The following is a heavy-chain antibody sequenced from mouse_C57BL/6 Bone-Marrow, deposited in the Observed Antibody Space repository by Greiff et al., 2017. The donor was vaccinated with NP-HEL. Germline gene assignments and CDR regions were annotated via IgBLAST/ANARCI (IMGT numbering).Heavy chain of an antibody. CDR3: ARHPSTMVTTGTWFAY. V-gene: IGHV5-12*01. CDR2: ISNGGGST. J-gene: IGHJ3*01. CDR1: GFTFSDYY. D-gene: IGHD2-2*01. Sequence: EVQGVESGGGLVQPGGSLKLSCAASGFTFSDYYMYWVRQTPEKRLEWVAYISNGGGSTYYPDTVKGRFTISRDKAKNTLYLQMSRLKSEDTAMYYCARHPSTMVTTGTWFAYWGQGTLVTVSA.